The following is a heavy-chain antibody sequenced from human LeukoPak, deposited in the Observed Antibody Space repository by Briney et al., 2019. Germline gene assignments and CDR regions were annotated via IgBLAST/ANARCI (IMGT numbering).Heavy chain of an antibody. Sequence: LSLTCTVSGASISSSSSYWGWIRQPPGNGLEWISYITSSGTSIYYADSVKGRFTISRDNAKNSLYLQMNSLRAEDTAVYYCARDSLWFGELWFDPWGQGTLVTVSS. CDR1: GASISSSSSY. D-gene: IGHD3-10*01. J-gene: IGHJ5*02. CDR3: ARDSLWFGELWFDP. CDR2: ITSSGTSI. V-gene: IGHV3-11*04.